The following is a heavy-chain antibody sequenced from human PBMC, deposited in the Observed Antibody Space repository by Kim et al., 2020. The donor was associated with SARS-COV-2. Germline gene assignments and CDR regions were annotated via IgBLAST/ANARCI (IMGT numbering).Heavy chain of an antibody. V-gene: IGHV3-23*01. J-gene: IGHJ5*02. CDR1: GFTFSSYA. CDR2: ISGRGGRT. CDR3: AKEGSYDSSGNNWFDP. Sequence: GGSLRLSCAPSGFTFSSYAISWVRQVPGKGLEWVSTISGRGGRTYHADSVKGRLLISRDTSKNTLYLQMNSLRAADTAFYYCAKEGSYDSSGNNWFDPWG. D-gene: IGHD3-22*01.